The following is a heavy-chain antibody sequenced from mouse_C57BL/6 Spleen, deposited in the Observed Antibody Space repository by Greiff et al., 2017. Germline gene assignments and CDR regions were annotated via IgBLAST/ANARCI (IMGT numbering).Heavy chain of an antibody. J-gene: IGHJ1*03. CDR3: ARSRYGSSYWYFDV. CDR2: IYPRSGNT. CDR1: GYTFTSYG. D-gene: IGHD1-1*01. Sequence: VMLVESGAELARPGASVKLSCKASGYTFTSYGISWVKQRTGQGLEWIGEIYPRSGNTYYNEKFKGKATLTADKSSSTAYMELRSLTSEDSAVYFCARSRYGSSYWYFDVWGTGTTVTVSS. V-gene: IGHV1-81*01.